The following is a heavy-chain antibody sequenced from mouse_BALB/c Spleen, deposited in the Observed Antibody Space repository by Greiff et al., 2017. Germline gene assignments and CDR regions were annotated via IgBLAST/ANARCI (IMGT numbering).Heavy chain of an antibody. Sequence: EVQLQQSGAELVKPGASVKLSCTASGFNIKDTYMHWVKQRPEQGLEWIGRIDPANGNTKYDPKFQGKATITADTSSNTAYLQLSSLTSEDTAVYYCARGGYDGDYYAMDYWGQGTSVTVSS. V-gene: IGHV14-3*02. CDR3: ARGGYDGDYYAMDY. CDR2: IDPANGNT. D-gene: IGHD2-2*01. J-gene: IGHJ4*01. CDR1: GFNIKDTY.